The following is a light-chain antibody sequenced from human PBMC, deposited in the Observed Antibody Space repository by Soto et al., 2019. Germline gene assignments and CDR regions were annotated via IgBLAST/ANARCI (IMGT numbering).Light chain of an antibody. CDR2: GNI. CDR3: QSYDSSLRV. J-gene: IGLJ1*01. V-gene: IGLV1-40*01. CDR1: SSNIGAGYD. Sequence: QSVLTQPPSVSGAPGQRVTISCTGSSSNIGAGYDVHWYQQLPGTAPKLLIYGNINRPSGVPDRFSGSKSGTSASLAITGLQAEDEADYYCQSYDSSLRVFGTGTKVTVL.